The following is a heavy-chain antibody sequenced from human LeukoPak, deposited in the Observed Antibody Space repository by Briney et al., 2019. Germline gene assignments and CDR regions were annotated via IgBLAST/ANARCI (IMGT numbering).Heavy chain of an antibody. V-gene: IGHV4-39*07. CDR2: IYYSGST. Sequence: SETLSLTCTVSGGSISSYYWGWIRQPPGKGLEWIGSIYYSGSTYYNPSLKSRVTISVDTSKNQFSLKLSSVTAADTAVYYCARDRGYSYGSNAFEIWGQGTMVTVSA. D-gene: IGHD5-18*01. CDR3: ARDRGYSYGSNAFEI. CDR1: GGSISSYY. J-gene: IGHJ3*02.